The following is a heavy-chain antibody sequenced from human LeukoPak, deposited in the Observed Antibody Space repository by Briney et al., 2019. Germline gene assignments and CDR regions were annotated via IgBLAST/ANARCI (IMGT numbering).Heavy chain of an antibody. V-gene: IGHV3-11*01. CDR3: ARDSVETSITSLFNWFDP. D-gene: IGHD2/OR15-2a*01. CDR1: GFTFSDYY. CDR2: ISSSGSTI. J-gene: IGHJ5*02. Sequence: GGSLRLSCAASGFTFSDYYMSWIRQAPGKGLEWVSYISSSGSTIYYADSVKGRFTISRDNAKNSLYLQMNSLRAEDTAVYYCARDSVETSITSLFNWFDPWGQGTLVTVSS.